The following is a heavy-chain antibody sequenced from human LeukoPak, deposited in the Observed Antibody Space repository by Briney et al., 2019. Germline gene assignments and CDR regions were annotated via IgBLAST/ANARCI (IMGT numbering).Heavy chain of an antibody. J-gene: IGHJ5*02. CDR1: GFTGGIIDY. CDR3: TRTDLWVS. Sequence: GGSLRLSCAGSGFTGGIIDYMSWVRQAPGKGLEWVSVIYSSGNTYYADSVRGRFTISRDKSKNTLYLQMNSLTVEDTAMYYCTRTDLWVSWGQGAQVTVSS. D-gene: IGHD1-26*01. CDR2: IYSSGNT. V-gene: IGHV3-66*01.